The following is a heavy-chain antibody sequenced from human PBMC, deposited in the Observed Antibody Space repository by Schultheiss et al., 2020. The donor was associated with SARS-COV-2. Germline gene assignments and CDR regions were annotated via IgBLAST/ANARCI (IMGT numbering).Heavy chain of an antibody. J-gene: IGHJ4*02. CDR2: IWFDGSNK. Sequence: GGSLRLSCAASGFTFSNAWMNWVRQAPGKGLEWVGIIWFDGSNKYYADSVKGRFTISRDNSKNTLYLQMNSLRAEDTALYYCARDLRGGAWRNFDYWGQGTQVTVSS. V-gene: IGHV3-33*08. CDR3: ARDLRGGAWRNFDY. D-gene: IGHD3-10*01. CDR1: GFTFSNAW.